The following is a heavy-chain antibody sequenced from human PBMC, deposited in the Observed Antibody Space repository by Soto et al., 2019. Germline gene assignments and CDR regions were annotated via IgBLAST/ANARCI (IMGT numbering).Heavy chain of an antibody. J-gene: IGHJ4*01. CDR2: VISKNDGGTT. D-gene: IGHD3-22*01. V-gene: IGHV3-15*07. CDR1: GFTFGNAY. Sequence: GGSLRLSCAAFGFTFGNAYINWDRHAPGKGLEWVGRVISKNDGGTTDFAAPVKGRFAISRDDSKNMVYLEMNSFQTEDTAIYYCTTDSYITSIIVRFDYWGHGTLVTV. CDR3: TTDSYITSIIVRFDY.